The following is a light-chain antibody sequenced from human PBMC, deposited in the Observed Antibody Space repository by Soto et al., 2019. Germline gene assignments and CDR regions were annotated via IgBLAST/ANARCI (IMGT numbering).Light chain of an antibody. CDR3: QQYGSSPRT. V-gene: IGKV3-20*01. Sequence: EIVLTQSPATLSVSPGERATLSCRASQSVGSNLAWYQQKPGQAPRLLIYGASTRATGIPARFSGSGSGTDFTLTISRLEPEDFAVYYCQQYGSSPRTFGQGTRWIS. CDR1: QSVGSN. CDR2: GAS. J-gene: IGKJ1*01.